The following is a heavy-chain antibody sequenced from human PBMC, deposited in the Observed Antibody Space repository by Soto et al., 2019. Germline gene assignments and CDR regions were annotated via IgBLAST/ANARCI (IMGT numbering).Heavy chain of an antibody. D-gene: IGHD2-2*01. CDR2: IIPISETT. CDR1: GGTFSSYA. CDR3: ARSQGSSTSLEIYYYYYYGMDV. Sequence: SVKVSCKASGGTFSSYAISWVRQAPGQGLEWMGGIIPISETTNYAQKFQGRVTITADESRSTAYMELSSLRPEDTAVYYCARSQGSSTSLEIYYYYYYGMDVWGQGTTVTVSS. J-gene: IGHJ6*02. V-gene: IGHV1-69*13.